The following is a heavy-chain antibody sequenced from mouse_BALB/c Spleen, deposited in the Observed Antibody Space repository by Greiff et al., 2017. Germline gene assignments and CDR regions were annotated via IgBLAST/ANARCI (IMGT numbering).Heavy chain of an antibody. CDR2: ISSGGSYT. J-gene: IGHJ3*01. V-gene: IGHV5-9-3*01. CDR1: GFTFSSYA. Sequence: EVQLVESGGGLVKPGGSLKLSCAASGFTFSSYAMSWVRQTPEKRLEWVATISSGGSYTYYPDSVKGRFTISRDNAKNTLYLQMSSLRSEDTAMYYCARPSLTGGFAYWGQGTLVTVSA. D-gene: IGHD4-1*01. CDR3: ARPSLTGGFAY.